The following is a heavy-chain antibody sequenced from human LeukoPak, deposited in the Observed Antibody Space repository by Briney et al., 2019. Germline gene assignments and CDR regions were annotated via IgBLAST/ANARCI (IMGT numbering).Heavy chain of an antibody. J-gene: IGHJ6*02. CDR3: AKNPTAAYYYYYYYGMDV. CDR1: GFTFSSYW. D-gene: IGHD2-2*01. CDR2: IKQDGSEK. Sequence: GGSLRLSCAASGFTFSSYWMSWVRQAPGKGLEGVADIKQDGSEKYYVDSVKGRFTISRDNAKNSLYLQMNSLRAEDTAVYYCAKNPTAAYYYYYYYGMDVWGQGTTVTVSS. V-gene: IGHV3-7*03.